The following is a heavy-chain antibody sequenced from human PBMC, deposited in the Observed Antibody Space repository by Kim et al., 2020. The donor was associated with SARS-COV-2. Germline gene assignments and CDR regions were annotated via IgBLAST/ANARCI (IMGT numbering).Heavy chain of an antibody. D-gene: IGHD5-18*01. CDR3: AKSIWLRGAFDI. V-gene: IGHV3-7*01. Sequence: KDYEESVKKRFTISRHNAKNSLYLQMNSQGAEETAVYYCAKSIWLRGAFDIWGQGTMVTVSS. CDR2: K. J-gene: IGHJ3*02.